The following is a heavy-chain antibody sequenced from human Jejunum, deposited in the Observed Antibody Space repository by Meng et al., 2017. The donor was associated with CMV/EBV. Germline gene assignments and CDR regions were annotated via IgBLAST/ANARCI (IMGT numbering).Heavy chain of an antibody. Sequence: ASGFSVSDHYMDWVRQAPGKGLEWVAQIQNTGLHYSTFYADSVQGRFAIFRDDSRNTVYLQMNSLQIDDTAIYYCTDIGRALLDPWGQGTRVTVSS. CDR2: IQNTGLHYST. V-gene: IGHV3-72*01. CDR1: GFSVSDHY. CDR3: TDIGRALLDP. J-gene: IGHJ5*02. D-gene: IGHD2-15*01.